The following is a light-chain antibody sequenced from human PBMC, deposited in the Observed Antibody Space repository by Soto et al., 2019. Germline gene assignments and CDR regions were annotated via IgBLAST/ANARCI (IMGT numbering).Light chain of an antibody. CDR3: QQSYTTLWT. V-gene: IGKV1-39*01. CDR2: TAS. Sequence: DIQMTQSPSSLTASVGESVTITCRASQRIINLLNWYQQKPGKAPKLLIHTASSLQTGVPSRITGSGSGTDFSLTINSLQPEDFATYYCQQSYTTLWTFGQGTKVDIK. CDR1: QRIINL. J-gene: IGKJ1*01.